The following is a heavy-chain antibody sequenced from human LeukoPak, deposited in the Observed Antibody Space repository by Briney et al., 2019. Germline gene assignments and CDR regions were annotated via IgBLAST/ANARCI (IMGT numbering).Heavy chain of an antibody. J-gene: IGHJ4*02. V-gene: IGHV3-48*03. D-gene: IGHD1-26*01. CDR3: AREGSYYFDY. Sequence: PEGSLRLSCAASGFIFSSYEMIWVREAPGKGLEWISYISSSGNTKYYTDSVKGRFTISRDNAKNSLYLQMNSLRAEDTAVYYCAREGSYYFDYWGQGTLVTVSS. CDR1: GFIFSSYE. CDR2: ISSSGNTK.